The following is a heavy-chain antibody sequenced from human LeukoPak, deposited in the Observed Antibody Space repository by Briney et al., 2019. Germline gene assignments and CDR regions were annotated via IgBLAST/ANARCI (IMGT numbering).Heavy chain of an antibody. CDR2: IKSKTDGGTT. CDR1: GFTFSNAW. CDR3: TTAPDICSSTSC. V-gene: IGHV3-15*01. D-gene: IGHD2-2*01. J-gene: IGHJ4*02. Sequence: PGGSLRLSCAASGFTFSNAWMSWVRQAPGKGLEWVGRIKSKTDGGTTDYAAPVKGRFTISRDDSKNTLYLQMNSLKTEDTAVYYCTTAPDICSSTSCWGQGTLVTVSS.